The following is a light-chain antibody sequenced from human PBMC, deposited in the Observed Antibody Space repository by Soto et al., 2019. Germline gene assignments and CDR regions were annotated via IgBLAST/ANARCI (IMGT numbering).Light chain of an antibody. Sequence: DIQMTQSPSTLSASVGDRVTMRFGASQSISSWLAWYQQKPGKAPKLLIYAASSLQSGVPSRFSGSGSGTDFTLTISSLQPEDFATYYCQQANSFPQTFGQGTKVDI. CDR3: QQANSFPQT. J-gene: IGKJ1*01. CDR1: QSISSW. V-gene: IGKV1-12*01. CDR2: AAS.